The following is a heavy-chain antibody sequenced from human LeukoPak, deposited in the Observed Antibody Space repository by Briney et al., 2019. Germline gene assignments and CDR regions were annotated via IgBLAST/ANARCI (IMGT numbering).Heavy chain of an antibody. Sequence: SETLSLTCTVSGGSISSSNYYWGWFRQPPGKGLEWIGSIYYSGSTYYNPSLKTRVTISVDTSKNQFSLNLSSVTAADTAVYYCARESRVVVAATLYFDLWGRGTLVTVSS. J-gene: IGHJ2*01. V-gene: IGHV4-39*07. CDR1: GGSISSSNYY. CDR2: IYYSGST. CDR3: ARESRVVVAATLYFDL. D-gene: IGHD2-15*01.